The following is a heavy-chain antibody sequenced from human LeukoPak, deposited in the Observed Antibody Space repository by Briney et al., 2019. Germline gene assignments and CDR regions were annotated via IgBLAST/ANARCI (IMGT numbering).Heavy chain of an antibody. CDR3: ARNPQWLVSAFDI. Sequence: SETLSLTCAVYGGSFSGYYWSWIRQPPGKGLEWIGEINHSGSTNYNPSLKSRVTISVDTSKNQFSLKLSSVTAADTAVYYCARNPQWLVSAFDIWGQGTMVTVSS. V-gene: IGHV4-34*01. D-gene: IGHD6-19*01. CDR2: INHSGST. J-gene: IGHJ3*02. CDR1: GGSFSGYY.